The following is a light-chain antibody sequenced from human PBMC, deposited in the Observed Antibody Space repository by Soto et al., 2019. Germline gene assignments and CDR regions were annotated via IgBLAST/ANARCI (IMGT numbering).Light chain of an antibody. V-gene: IGKV3-20*01. CDR1: QSVSSSC. CDR2: GAS. CDR3: QQYGNSPRT. Sequence: EIGLRQSPGTVSLSPGERGTLSCRASQSVSSSCIAWYQQKPGQAPRLLIYGASNRATGIPDRFSGSGSGTDFTLTISRLEPEDFAVYYCQQYGNSPRTFGQGTKVEIK. J-gene: IGKJ1*01.